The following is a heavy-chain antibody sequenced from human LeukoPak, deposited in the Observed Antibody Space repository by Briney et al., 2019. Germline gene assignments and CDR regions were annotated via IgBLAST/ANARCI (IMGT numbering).Heavy chain of an antibody. CDR3: ARDQGSGWWAY. CDR1: GFTVSSNY. D-gene: IGHD6-19*01. V-gene: IGHV3-21*01. CDR2: ISSSSSSI. J-gene: IGHJ4*02. Sequence: GGSLRLSCAASGFTVSSNYMSWVRQAPGKGLEWVSFISSSSSSIYYADSVKGRFTISGDNAKNSLYLQVNSLRAEDTAVYYCARDQGSGWWAYWGQGTLVTVSS.